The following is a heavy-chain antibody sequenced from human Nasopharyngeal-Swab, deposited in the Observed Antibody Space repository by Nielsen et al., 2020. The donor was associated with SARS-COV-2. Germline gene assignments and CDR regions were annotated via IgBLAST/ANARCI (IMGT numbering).Heavy chain of an antibody. D-gene: IGHD7-27*01. CDR3: TTDLGSSGFDY. Sequence: WIRQPPGKGLEWVGRIKSKTDGGTTDYAAPVKGRFTISRDDSKNTLYLQMNSLKTGDTAVYYCTTDLGSSGFDYWGQGTLVTVSS. V-gene: IGHV3-15*07. J-gene: IGHJ4*02. CDR2: IKSKTDGGTT.